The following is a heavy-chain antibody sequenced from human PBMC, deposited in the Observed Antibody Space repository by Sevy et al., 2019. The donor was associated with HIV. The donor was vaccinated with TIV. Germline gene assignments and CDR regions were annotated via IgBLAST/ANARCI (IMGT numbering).Heavy chain of an antibody. D-gene: IGHD6-19*01. Sequence: HSETLSLTCAVSGGSIGTYYWSWIRQPPGKGLEWIAYINYSGSTKYNPSLKSRVTISIDTSRNQFSLTLSSVTAADTAVYYCARHTAVAATSFDYWGQGILVTVSS. CDR1: GGSIGTYY. J-gene: IGHJ4*02. V-gene: IGHV4-59*01. CDR2: INYSGST. CDR3: ARHTAVAATSFDY.